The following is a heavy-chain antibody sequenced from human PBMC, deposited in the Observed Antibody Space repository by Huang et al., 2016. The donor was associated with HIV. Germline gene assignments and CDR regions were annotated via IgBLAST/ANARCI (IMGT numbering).Heavy chain of an antibody. D-gene: IGHD5-18*01. CDR1: GGSFSAYY. V-gene: IGHV4-34*01. CDR2: INHSGST. J-gene: IGHJ4*02. CDR3: ASSRWILGPYFDC. Sequence: QVQLQQWGAGLLKPSETLSLTCAVYGGSFSAYYWSWIRQPPGKGLEWIGEINHSGSTNYNPSLKSRVTISVDTSKNQFSLKLSSVTAADTTVYYCASSRWILGPYFDCWGQGTLVTVSS.